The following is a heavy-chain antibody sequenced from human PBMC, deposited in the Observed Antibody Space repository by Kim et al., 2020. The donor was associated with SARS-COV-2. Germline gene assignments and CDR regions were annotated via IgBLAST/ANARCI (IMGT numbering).Heavy chain of an antibody. D-gene: IGHD1-26*01. CDR3: ARAGDSGSYSSPWSFDY. Sequence: PGGSLRLSCAASGFTFSSYDMHWVRQTTGKGLEWVSAIGTAGDTYYPGSVKGRFTISRENAKNSLYLQMNSLRAGDTAVYYCARAGDSGSYSSPWSFDYWGQGTLVTVSS. V-gene: IGHV3-13*04. CDR1: GFTFSSYD. J-gene: IGHJ4*02. CDR2: IGTAGDT.